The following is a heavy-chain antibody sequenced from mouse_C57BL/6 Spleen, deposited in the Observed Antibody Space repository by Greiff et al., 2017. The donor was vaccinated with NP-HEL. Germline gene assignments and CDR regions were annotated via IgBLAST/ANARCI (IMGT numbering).Heavy chain of an antibody. CDR3: TTRHYGSNLYAMDY. CDR1: GFNIKDYY. Sequence: EVKLMESGAELVRPGASVKLSCTASGFNIKDYYMHWVKQRPEQGLEWIGRIDPEDGDTEYAPKFQGKATMTADTSSNTAYLQLSSLTSEDTAVYYCTTRHYGSNLYAMDYWGQGTSVTVSS. CDR2: IDPEDGDT. D-gene: IGHD1-1*01. J-gene: IGHJ4*01. V-gene: IGHV14-1*01.